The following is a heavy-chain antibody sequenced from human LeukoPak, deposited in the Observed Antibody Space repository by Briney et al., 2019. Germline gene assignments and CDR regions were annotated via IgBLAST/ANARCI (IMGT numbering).Heavy chain of an antibody. D-gene: IGHD7-27*01. CDR1: GFTVSSNY. CDR2: IYSGGST. Sequence: PGGSLRLSCAASGFTVSSNYMSWVRQAPGKGLEWGSVIYSGGSTYYADSVKGRFTISRDNSKNTLYLQMNSLRAEDSAVYYCARRINWGFDPWGQGTLVTVSS. V-gene: IGHV3-53*01. J-gene: IGHJ5*02. CDR3: ARRINWGFDP.